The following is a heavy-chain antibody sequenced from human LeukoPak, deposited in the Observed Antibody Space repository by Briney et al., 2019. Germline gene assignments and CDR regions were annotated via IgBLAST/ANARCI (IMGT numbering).Heavy chain of an antibody. CDR1: GGSISSYY. J-gene: IGHJ3*01. CDR2: IYYSGST. D-gene: IGHD5-12*01. CDR3: ARDTYDFDV. Sequence: ASQTLSLTCTVSGGSISSYYWSWIRQPPGKGLEWIGYIYYSGSTNYNPSLKSRVTISVDTSKNQFSLKLSSVTAADTAVYYCARDTYDFDVWGQGTMVTVSS. V-gene: IGHV4-59*01.